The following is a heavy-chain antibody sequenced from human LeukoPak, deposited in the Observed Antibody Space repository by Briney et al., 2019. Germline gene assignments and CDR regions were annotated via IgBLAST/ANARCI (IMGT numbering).Heavy chain of an antibody. V-gene: IGHV3-74*01. J-gene: IGHJ4*02. Sequence: GGSLRLSCAASGFTFSNYWMQWVGQAPGKGVVWVSGINSDGRSTTYADSVKGRFTISRDNAKNTLYLQMNSLRAEDTAVYYCARDGSGGSYAYWGQGTLVTVFS. D-gene: IGHD1-26*01. CDR1: GFTFSNYW. CDR3: ARDGSGGSYAY. CDR2: INSDGRST.